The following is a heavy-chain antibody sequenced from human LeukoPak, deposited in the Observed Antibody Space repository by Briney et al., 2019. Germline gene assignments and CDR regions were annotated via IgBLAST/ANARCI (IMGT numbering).Heavy chain of an antibody. V-gene: IGHV3-23*01. D-gene: IGHD3-9*01. CDR3: AKTDYDILTGYYLDY. Sequence: GGSLRLSCAASGFTFSSYAMSWVRQAPGKGLEWVSAISGSGGSTYYADSVKGRFTISRDNSENTLYLQMNSLRAEDTAVYYCAKTDYDILTGYYLDYWGQGTLVTVSS. CDR1: GFTFSSYA. CDR2: ISGSGGST. J-gene: IGHJ4*02.